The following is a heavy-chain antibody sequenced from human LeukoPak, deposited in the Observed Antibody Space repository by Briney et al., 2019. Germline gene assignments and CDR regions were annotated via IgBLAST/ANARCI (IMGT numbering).Heavy chain of an antibody. V-gene: IGHV4-34*01. Sequence: SETLSLTCAVYGGSFSGYYWSWIRQPPGKGLEWIGEINHSGSTNYNPSLKCRVTISVDTSKNQFSLKLSSVTAADTAVYYCARGRGYSGYDTSYYYYYGMDVWGQGTTVTVSS. D-gene: IGHD5-12*01. J-gene: IGHJ6*02. CDR1: GGSFSGYY. CDR2: INHSGST. CDR3: ARGRGYSGYDTSYYYYYGMDV.